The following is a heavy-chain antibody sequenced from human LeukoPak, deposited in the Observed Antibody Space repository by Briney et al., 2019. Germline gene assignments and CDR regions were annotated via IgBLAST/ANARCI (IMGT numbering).Heavy chain of an antibody. CDR3: ASTAQDLLPFDP. Sequence: SETLSLTCTVSGGSISSYYWSWIRQPPGKGLEWIGYIYYSGSTNYNPSLKSRVTISVGTSKNQFSLKLSSVTAADTAVYYCASTAQDLLPFDPWGQGTLVTVSS. CDR1: GGSISSYY. J-gene: IGHJ5*02. V-gene: IGHV4-59*08. D-gene: IGHD3-10*01. CDR2: IYYSGST.